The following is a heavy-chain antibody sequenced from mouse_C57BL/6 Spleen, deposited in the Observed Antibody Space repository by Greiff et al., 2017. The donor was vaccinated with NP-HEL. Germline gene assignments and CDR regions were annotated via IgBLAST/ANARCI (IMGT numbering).Heavy chain of an antibody. J-gene: IGHJ2*01. V-gene: IGHV1-19*01. CDR3: ARGGMITRYFDY. CDR2: INPHNGGT. CDR1: GYTFTDYY. D-gene: IGHD2-4*01. Sequence: EVQLQQSGPVLVKPGASVKMSCKASGYTFTDYYMNWVKQSHGKSLEWIGVINPHNGGTSYNQKFKGKATLTVDKSSSTAYMELNSLTSEDSAVYYCARGGMITRYFDYWGQGTTLTVSS.